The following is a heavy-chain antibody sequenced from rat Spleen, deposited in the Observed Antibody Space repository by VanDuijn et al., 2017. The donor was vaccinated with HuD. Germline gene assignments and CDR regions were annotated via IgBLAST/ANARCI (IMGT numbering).Heavy chain of an antibody. V-gene: IGHV5-7*01. Sequence: EVQLVESGGGLVQPGRSLKLSCAASGFTFSDYNMAWVRQAPKKGLEWVATISSDGSSTYYRDSVKGRFTISRNNAISTLYLQMDSLRSEDTATYYCATGAILQWFTYWGQGTLVTVSS. J-gene: IGHJ3*01. D-gene: IGHD2-5*01. CDR1: GFTFSDYN. CDR3: ATGAILQWFTY. CDR2: ISSDGSST.